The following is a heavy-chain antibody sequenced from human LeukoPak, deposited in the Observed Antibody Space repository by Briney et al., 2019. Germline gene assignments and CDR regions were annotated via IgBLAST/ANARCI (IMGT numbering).Heavy chain of an antibody. J-gene: IGHJ5*02. Sequence: PSQTLSLTCTVSGGSISSGSYYWGWIRQPPGKGLEWIGSIYYSGSTYYNPSLKSRVTISVDTSKNQFSLKLSSVTAADTAVYYCATGSYDYVWGSYRARNWFDPWGQGTLVTVSS. CDR2: IYYSGST. CDR1: GGSISSGSYY. D-gene: IGHD3-16*02. V-gene: IGHV4-39*07. CDR3: ATGSYDYVWGSYRARNWFDP.